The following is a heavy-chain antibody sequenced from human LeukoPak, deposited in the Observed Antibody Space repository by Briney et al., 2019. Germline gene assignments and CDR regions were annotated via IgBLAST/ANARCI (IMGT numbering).Heavy chain of an antibody. D-gene: IGHD7-27*01. CDR3: ARPQDFGLTGMNVFDI. Sequence: KPGESLKISCKGSGYSFNTYWIGWVRQMPGKGLEWMGIIYPGDSDTKYSPSFQGQVTISADKSISTAYLQWSSLKASDTAMYYCARPQDFGLTGMNVFDIWGQGTMVTVSS. CDR1: GYSFNTYW. V-gene: IGHV5-51*03. J-gene: IGHJ3*02. CDR2: IYPGDSDT.